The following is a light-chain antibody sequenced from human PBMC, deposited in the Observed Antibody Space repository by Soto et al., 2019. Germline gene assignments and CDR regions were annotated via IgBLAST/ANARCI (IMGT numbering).Light chain of an antibody. CDR3: ASYTSISTVA. J-gene: IGLJ2*01. CDR2: EVS. CDR1: SSDVGGYNY. Sequence: QSALTQPASVSGSPGQSITISCTGTSSDVGGYNYVSWYQQHPGKAPKLMIYEVSNRPSGVSNRFSGSKSGNTASLTISGLQAEDEADYYCASYTSISTVAFGGGTKLTVL. V-gene: IGLV2-14*01.